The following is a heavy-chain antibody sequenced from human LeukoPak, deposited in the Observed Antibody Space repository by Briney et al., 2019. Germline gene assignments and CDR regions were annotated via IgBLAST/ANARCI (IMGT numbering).Heavy chain of an antibody. J-gene: IGHJ3*02. CDR2: IKQDGSEK. D-gene: IGHD5-18*01. CDR1: GFTFSSYW. CDR3: ARDIFARGYSYGADAFDI. V-gene: IGHV3-7*01. Sequence: PGGSLRLSCAASGFTFSSYWMSWVRQAPGKGLEWVANIKQDGSEKYYVDSVKGRFTISRDNAKNSLYLQMNSLRAEDTAVYYCARDIFARGYSYGADAFDIWGQGTMVTVSS.